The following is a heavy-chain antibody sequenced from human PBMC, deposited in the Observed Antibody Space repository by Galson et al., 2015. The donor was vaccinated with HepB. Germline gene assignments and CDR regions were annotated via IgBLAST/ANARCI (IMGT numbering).Heavy chain of an antibody. D-gene: IGHD5-12*01. Sequence: SVKVSCKASGYTFTSYYMHWVRQAPGQGPEWMGIINPSGGSTSYAQKFQGRVTMTRDTSTSTVYMELSSLRSEDTAVYYCARKNMVATSAIDYWGQGTLVTASS. V-gene: IGHV1-46*01. CDR2: INPSGGST. J-gene: IGHJ4*02. CDR3: ARKNMVATSAIDY. CDR1: GYTFTSYY.